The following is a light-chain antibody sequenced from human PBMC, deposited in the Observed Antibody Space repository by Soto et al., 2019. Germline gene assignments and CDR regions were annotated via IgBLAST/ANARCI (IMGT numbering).Light chain of an antibody. CDR2: GAS. Sequence: EIVMTQSPATLSVSPGERATLSCRASQSVSSDLAWYHQKPGQAPRLLIYGASTRATGIPARFSGSGSGTDFTLTISSLEPEDFAVYYCQQRDIWPWTFGQGTKVDI. CDR3: QQRDIWPWT. CDR1: QSVSSD. V-gene: IGKV3-11*01. J-gene: IGKJ1*01.